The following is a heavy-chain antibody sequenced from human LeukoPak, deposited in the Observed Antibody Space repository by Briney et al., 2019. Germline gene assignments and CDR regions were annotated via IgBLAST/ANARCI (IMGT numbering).Heavy chain of an antibody. Sequence: PGGSLRLSCAASGFTFSSYSTNWARHAPGKGLEWVSSISSSSSYIYYADSVKGRFTISRDNAKNSLYLQMNSLRAEDTAVYYCARDCRIRSTSCYAGYWGQGTLVTVSS. J-gene: IGHJ4*02. CDR3: ARDCRIRSTSCYAGY. CDR2: ISSSSSYI. CDR1: GFTFSSYS. D-gene: IGHD2-2*01. V-gene: IGHV3-21*01.